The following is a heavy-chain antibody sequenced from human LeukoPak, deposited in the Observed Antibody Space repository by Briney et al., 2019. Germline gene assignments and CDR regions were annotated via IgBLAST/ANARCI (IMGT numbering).Heavy chain of an antibody. V-gene: IGHV3-21*01. CDR3: ARYAEVYYYIDV. CDR2: IRSYSSYI. CDR1: GFTFSSYE. J-gene: IGHJ6*03. Sequence: GGSLRLSCAASGFTFSSYEMNWVRQAPGKGLEWVASIRSYSSYIHYADSVKGRFTISRDDAKKSLYLQMNSLRAEDTAVYFCARYAEVYYYIDVWGTGTTVTVSS. D-gene: IGHD2-8*01.